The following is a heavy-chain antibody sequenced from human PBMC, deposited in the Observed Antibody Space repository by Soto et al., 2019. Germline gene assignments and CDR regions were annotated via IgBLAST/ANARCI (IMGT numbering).Heavy chain of an antibody. CDR2: ISSSSSYI. CDR3: ARAVVAGPGYYYYMDV. V-gene: IGHV3-21*01. CDR1: GFTFSSYS. J-gene: IGHJ6*03. Sequence: GGSLRLSCAASGFTFSSYSMNWVRQAPGKGLEWVSSISSSSSYIYYADSVKGRFTISRDNAKNSLYLQMNSLRAEDTAVYYCARAVVAGPGYYYYMDVLGKGTTVTVSS. D-gene: IGHD2-21*01.